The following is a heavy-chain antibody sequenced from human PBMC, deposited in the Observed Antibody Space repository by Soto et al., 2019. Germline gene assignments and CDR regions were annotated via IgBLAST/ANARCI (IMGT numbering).Heavy chain of an antibody. CDR2: IYYSGST. CDR1: GGSISSYY. CDR3: ARGGTIFGVVIMNYYMDV. V-gene: IGHV4-59*01. J-gene: IGHJ6*03. D-gene: IGHD3-3*01. Sequence: PSETLSLTCTVSGGSISSYYWSWIRQPPGKGLEWIGYIYYSGSTNYNPSLKSRVTISVDTSKNQFSLKLSSVTAADTAVYYCARGGTIFGVVIMNYYMDVWGKGTTVTVSS.